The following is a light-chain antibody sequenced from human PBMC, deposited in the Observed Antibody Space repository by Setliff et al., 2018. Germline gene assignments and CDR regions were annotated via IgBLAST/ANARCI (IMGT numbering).Light chain of an antibody. CDR3: TSYSRANSHGL. CDR2: DVS. Sequence: QSALTQPASLSGSPGQSITISCSGSISGLPNYVYVSWYQVRPGKAPQLIIFDVSNRPSGVSHRFSASKSGNTASLTISGLQPEDEAHYYCTSYSRANSHGLFAAGTK. J-gene: IGLJ2*01. V-gene: IGLV2-14*03. CDR1: ISGLPNYVY.